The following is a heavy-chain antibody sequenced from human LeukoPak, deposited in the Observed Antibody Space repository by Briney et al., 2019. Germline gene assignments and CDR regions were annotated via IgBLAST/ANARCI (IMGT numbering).Heavy chain of an antibody. Sequence: GGSLRLSCAASGFTFSDHYMDWVRQAPGKGLEWVGRTRNKADSYTTEYAASVKGRFTISRDDSKNSLYLQMNSLKTEDTAVYYCAKDLGVGATKDRWGQGTLVTVSS. CDR2: TRNKADSYTT. V-gene: IGHV3-72*01. CDR1: GFTFSDHY. CDR3: AKDLGVGATKDR. D-gene: IGHD1-26*01. J-gene: IGHJ4*02.